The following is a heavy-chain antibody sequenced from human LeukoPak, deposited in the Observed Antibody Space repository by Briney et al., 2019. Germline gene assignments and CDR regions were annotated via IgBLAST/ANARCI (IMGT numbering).Heavy chain of an antibody. Sequence: HPGGSLRLSCAASGFTFSSYGMHWVRQAPGKGLEWVAFIRYDGSNKYYADSVKGRFTISRDNSKNTLYLQMNSLRAEDTAVYYCAKIPNYYDSIRAEYFQHWGQGTLVTVSS. V-gene: IGHV3-30*02. CDR2: IRYDGSNK. CDR3: AKIPNYYDSIRAEYFQH. D-gene: IGHD3-22*01. J-gene: IGHJ1*01. CDR1: GFTFSSYG.